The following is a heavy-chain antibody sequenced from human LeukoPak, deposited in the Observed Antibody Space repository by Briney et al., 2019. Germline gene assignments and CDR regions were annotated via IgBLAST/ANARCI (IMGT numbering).Heavy chain of an antibody. CDR1: GYTFTDYF. J-gene: IGHJ6*03. CDR3: ARGGLPIYYYYMDV. Sequence: RASVKVSCKASGYTFTDYFLHWVRQAPGQGLEWMGWINPNSGGTNYAQKFQGRVTMTRDTSISTACMDLSRLRSDDTAVYFCARGGLPIYYYYMDVWGKGTTVTVSS. V-gene: IGHV1-2*02. D-gene: IGHD4-11*01. CDR2: INPNSGGT.